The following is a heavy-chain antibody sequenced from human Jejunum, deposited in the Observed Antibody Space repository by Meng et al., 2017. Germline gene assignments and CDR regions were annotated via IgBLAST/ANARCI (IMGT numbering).Heavy chain of an antibody. J-gene: IGHJ5*02. CDR2: IYYTGST. CDR1: GGSLRTGAYY. Sequence: RESVPGPVKPPQPLYPTCTISGGSLRTGAYYWSWIRQHPGKGLEWIGYIYYTGSTFYNPSLKSRVSISLETSKNQFSLKVTSVTAADTAFYYCARLGITETIGGFDPWGQGILVTVSS. D-gene: IGHD1-7*01. CDR3: ARLGITETIGGFDP. V-gene: IGHV4-31*03.